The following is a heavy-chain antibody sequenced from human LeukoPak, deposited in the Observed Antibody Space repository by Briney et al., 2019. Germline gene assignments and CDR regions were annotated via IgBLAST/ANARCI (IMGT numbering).Heavy chain of an antibody. CDR2: IGGTAGGT. J-gene: IGHJ4*02. CDR1: GFTFSSYS. CDR3: ARGSSAAAESYFDS. D-gene: IGHD6-25*01. V-gene: IGHV3-21*06. Sequence: PGGSLRLSCAASGFTFSSYSMNWVRQAPGKGLEWVSAIGGTAGGTHYADSVKGRFTISRDNAKNSLYLQMNSLRAEDTAIYYCARGSSAAAESYFDSWGQGTLVTVSS.